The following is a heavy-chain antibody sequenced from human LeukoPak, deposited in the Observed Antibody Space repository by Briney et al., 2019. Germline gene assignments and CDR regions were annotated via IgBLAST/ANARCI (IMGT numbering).Heavy chain of an antibody. CDR3: ASHCSSTSCPARTDDY. CDR1: GFTFSSYS. V-gene: IGHV3-48*02. D-gene: IGHD2-2*01. CDR2: ISSCSTTI. Sequence: GGSLRLSCTASGFTFSSYSMNWVRQAPGKGLEWVSYISSCSTTIYYADSVKGRFTISRDNAKNSLYLQMNSLRDEDTAVYYCASHCSSTSCPARTDDYRGQGTLVTVSS. J-gene: IGHJ4*02.